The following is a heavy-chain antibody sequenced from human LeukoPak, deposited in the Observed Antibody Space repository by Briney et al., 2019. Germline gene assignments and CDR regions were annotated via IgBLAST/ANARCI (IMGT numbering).Heavy chain of an antibody. Sequence: PSETLSLTCTVSGASISSYHWSWIRQPAGKGLEWIGRIHPSGSTKYNPSLKSRVTVSLDTSKNQLSLKLTSVTAADTAVYYCARDPSATVSRTGGDWLDPWGQGTLVTVSS. D-gene: IGHD4-11*01. V-gene: IGHV4-4*07. J-gene: IGHJ5*02. CDR3: ARDPSATVSRTGGDWLDP. CDR1: GASISSYH. CDR2: IHPSGST.